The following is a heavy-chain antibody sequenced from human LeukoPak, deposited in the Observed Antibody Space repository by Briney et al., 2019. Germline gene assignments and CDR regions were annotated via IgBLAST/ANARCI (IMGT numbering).Heavy chain of an antibody. J-gene: IGHJ1*01. CDR2: IYYSGST. D-gene: IGHD6-19*01. V-gene: IGHV4-61*01. CDR1: GGSVSSGSYY. Sequence: KTSETLSLTCTVSGGSVSSGSYYWSWIRQPPGKGLEWIGYIYYSGSTNYNPSLKSRVTISVDTSKNQFSLKLSSVTAADTAVYYCARGVTGGWYGDFQHWGQGTLVTVSS. CDR3: ARGVTGGWYGDFQH.